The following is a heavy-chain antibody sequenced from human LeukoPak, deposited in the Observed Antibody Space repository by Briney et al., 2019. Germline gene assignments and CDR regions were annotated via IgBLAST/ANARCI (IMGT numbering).Heavy chain of an antibody. J-gene: IGHJ4*02. CDR2: ITSTGATI. Sequence: GGSLRLSCAASGFTFSDYYMTWIRPAPGKGLDGVSHITSTGATIYYADSVKGRFPIARDNAKNSLSLQMNSLRAEDTAVYFCARVLSSGYSPFDYWGQGILVTVSS. D-gene: IGHD3-22*01. CDR3: ARVLSSGYSPFDY. CDR1: GFTFSDYY. V-gene: IGHV3-11*01.